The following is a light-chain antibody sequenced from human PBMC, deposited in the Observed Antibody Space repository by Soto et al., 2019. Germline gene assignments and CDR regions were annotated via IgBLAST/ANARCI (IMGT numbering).Light chain of an antibody. V-gene: IGLV2-14*01. CDR3: SSYTSSSTYVV. CDR1: SSDVGGYNY. Sequence: QSVLTQPASVSGSPGQSITISCTGTSSDVGGYNYVSWYQQHPGKAPKLMIYDVSNRPSGVSNRFSGSKSGNTASLTISGIKAEDEADYYCSSYTSSSTYVVFGGGTKLTVL. J-gene: IGLJ2*01. CDR2: DVS.